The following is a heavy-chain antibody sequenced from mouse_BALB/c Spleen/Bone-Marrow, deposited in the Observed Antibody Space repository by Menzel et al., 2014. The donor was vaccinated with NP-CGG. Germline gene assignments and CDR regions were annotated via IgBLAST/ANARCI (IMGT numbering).Heavy chain of an antibody. CDR1: GFTFTDYY. J-gene: IGHJ4*01. CDR2: IRNKANGYTT. CDR3: ARDDYYAMDY. V-gene: IGHV7-3*02. Sequence: EVKLVESGGGLVQPGGSLRLSCATSGFTFTDYYMSWVRQPPEKALEWLVFIRNKANGYTTEYSASVKGRFTISRDNSQSILYLQMNTLRAEDSATYYCARDDYYAMDYWGQGTSVTVSS.